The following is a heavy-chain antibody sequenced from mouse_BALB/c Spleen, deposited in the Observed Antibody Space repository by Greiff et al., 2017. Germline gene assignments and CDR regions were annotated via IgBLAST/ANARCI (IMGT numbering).Heavy chain of an antibody. D-gene: IGHD1-1*01. J-gene: IGHJ4*01. CDR3: ARSHYGSSYGAMDY. V-gene: IGHV1-9*01. Sequence: VHLVESGAELMKPGASVKISCKATGYTFSSYWIEWVKQRPGHGLEWIGEILPGSGSTNYNEKFKGKATFTADTSSNTAYMQLSSLTSEDSAVYYCARSHYGSSYGAMDYWGQGTSVTVSS. CDR2: ILPGSGST. CDR1: GYTFSSYW.